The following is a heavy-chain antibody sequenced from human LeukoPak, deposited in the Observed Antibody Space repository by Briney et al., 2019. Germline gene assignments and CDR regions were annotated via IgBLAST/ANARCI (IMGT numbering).Heavy chain of an antibody. Sequence: SETLSLTCAVYGGSFSGYYWSWIRQPPGKGLEWIGEINHSGSTNYNPSLKSRVTISVDTSKNQFSLKLSSVTAADTAVYYCASSRYYFDYWGQGTLVTVSS. CDR1: GGSFSGYY. J-gene: IGHJ4*02. V-gene: IGHV4-34*09. D-gene: IGHD2-2*01. CDR2: INHSGST. CDR3: ASSRYYFDY.